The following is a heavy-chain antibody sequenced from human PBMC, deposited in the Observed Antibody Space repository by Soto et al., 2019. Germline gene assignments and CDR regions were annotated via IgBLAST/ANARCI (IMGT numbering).Heavy chain of an antibody. J-gene: IGHJ6*02. CDR3: AKVISYDSSGYWSPPYYYYGMDV. CDR1: GFTFDDYT. D-gene: IGHD3-22*01. CDR2: ISWDGGST. V-gene: IGHV3-43*01. Sequence: GGSLRLSCAASGFTFDDYTMHWVRQAPGKGLEWVSLISWDGGSTYYADSVKGRFTISRDNSKNSLYLQMNSLRTEDTALYYCAKVISYDSSGYWSPPYYYYGMDVWGQGTTVTVSS.